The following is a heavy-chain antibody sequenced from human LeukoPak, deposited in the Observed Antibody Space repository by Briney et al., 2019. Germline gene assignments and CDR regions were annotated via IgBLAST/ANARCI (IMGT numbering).Heavy chain of an antibody. Sequence: PGGSLRLSCAASGFPFSDYWMDWVRQAPVKGMEWVANINQDGRIQYYADSVRGRFIISRNNAKNSLYLQMYSLRAEDTAIYFCSRSLDYLGQGALVTVSS. V-gene: IGHV3-7*03. CDR1: GFPFSDYW. CDR2: INQDGRIQ. J-gene: IGHJ4*02. CDR3: SRSLDY.